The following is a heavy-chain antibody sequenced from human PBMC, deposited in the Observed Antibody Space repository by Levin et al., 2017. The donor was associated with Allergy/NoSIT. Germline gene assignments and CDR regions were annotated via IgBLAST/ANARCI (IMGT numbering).Heavy chain of an antibody. CDR1: GFTFSSYW. D-gene: IGHD3-22*01. CDR2: IKQDGSEK. Sequence: GGSLRLSCAASGFTFSSYWMSWVRQAPGKGLEWVANIKQDGSEKYYVDSVKGRFTISRDNAKNSLYLQMNSLRAEDTAVYYCARGAGYYYDSSGYGEYFQHWGQGTLVTVSS. CDR3: ARGAGYYYDSSGYGEYFQH. V-gene: IGHV3-7*01. J-gene: IGHJ1*01.